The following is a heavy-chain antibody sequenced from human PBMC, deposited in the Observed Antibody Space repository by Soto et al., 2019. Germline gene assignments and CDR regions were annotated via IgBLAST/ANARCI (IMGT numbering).Heavy chain of an antibody. CDR2: IKHDAGEA. CDR3: AREKSVLAAIGDI. Sequence: HPGGSLRLSCTASGFNFDEYWMTWVRHTPGKGLEWVANIKHDAGEAHYVDSVKGRFIIFRDNTRNSLYLQMNSLRVEDTGIYYCAREKSVLAAIGDIWGQGTRVTVSS. J-gene: IGHJ1*01. D-gene: IGHD2-21*02. CDR1: GFNFDEYW. V-gene: IGHV3-7*01.